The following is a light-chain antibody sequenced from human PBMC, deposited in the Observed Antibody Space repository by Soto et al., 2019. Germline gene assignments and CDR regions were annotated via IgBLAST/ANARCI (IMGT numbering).Light chain of an antibody. CDR3: QSYDGSLSYYF. CDR2: GNS. J-gene: IGLJ1*01. CDR1: SSNIGAGYD. Sequence: QSVLTQPPSVSGAPGQSVTISCTGSSSNIGAGYDVHWYQQLPGKAPKLLIYGNSNRPSGVPDRFSGYKSGTSASLAITGLQAEDEADYYWQSYDGSLSYYFFGNGTK. V-gene: IGLV1-40*01.